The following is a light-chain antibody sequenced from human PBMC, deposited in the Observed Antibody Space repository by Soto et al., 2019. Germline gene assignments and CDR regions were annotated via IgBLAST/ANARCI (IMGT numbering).Light chain of an antibody. J-gene: IGKJ1*01. CDR3: QQSYSTPQT. CDR1: QSIRTY. CDR2: AAS. Sequence: DIQMTQSPSSLSASVGDRVTITCRASQSIRTYLNWYQQKPGKAPKLLIYAASNLQSGVPSRFSGSGSGTDFTLTISSLQPEDFATYYCQQSYSTPQTFGQGTKVDIK. V-gene: IGKV1-39*01.